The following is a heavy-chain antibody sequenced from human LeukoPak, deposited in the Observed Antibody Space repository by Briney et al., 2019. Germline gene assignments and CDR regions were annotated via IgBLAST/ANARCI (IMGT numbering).Heavy chain of an antibody. CDR1: GGSISSGTCY. J-gene: IGHJ3*02. CDR3: ARDLSNYDYIWGSYRATDAFDI. Sequence: SQTLSLTCTVSGGSISSGTCYWSWIRQHPGKGLEWVGYIYYSGSTSYNPSLKSRVTISVDTSKNQFSLKLSSVTAADTAMYYCARDLSNYDYIWGSYRATDAFDIWGQGTMVTVSS. V-gene: IGHV4-31*03. D-gene: IGHD3-16*02. CDR2: IYYSGST.